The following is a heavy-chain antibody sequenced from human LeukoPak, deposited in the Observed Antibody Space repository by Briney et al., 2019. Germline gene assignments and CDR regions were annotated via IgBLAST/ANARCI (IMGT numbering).Heavy chain of an antibody. CDR2: IYASGST. CDR3: ARSGYSNFDY. D-gene: IGHD3-3*01. Sequence: SETLSLTCTVSGGSLSSGSDYWSWIRQSAGKGLEWIGRIYASGSTNYNPSLKSRVTISLDTFKNQFSLKLSSVTAADTAVYYCARSGYSNFDYWGQGTLVTVSS. V-gene: IGHV4-61*02. CDR1: GGSLSSGSDY. J-gene: IGHJ4*02.